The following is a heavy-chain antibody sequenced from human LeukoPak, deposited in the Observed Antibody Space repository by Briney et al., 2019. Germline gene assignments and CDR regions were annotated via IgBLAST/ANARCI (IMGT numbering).Heavy chain of an antibody. D-gene: IGHD6-13*01. J-gene: IGHJ4*02. V-gene: IGHV3-48*03. Sequence: QAGGSLRLSCAASGFTFSSYEVNWVRQAPGKGLEWVSYISSSGSTIYYADSVKGRFTISRDNAKNSLYLQMNSLRAEDTAVYYCAGFIAAPYYFDYWGRGTLVTVSS. CDR3: AGFIAAPYYFDY. CDR1: GFTFSSYE. CDR2: ISSSGSTI.